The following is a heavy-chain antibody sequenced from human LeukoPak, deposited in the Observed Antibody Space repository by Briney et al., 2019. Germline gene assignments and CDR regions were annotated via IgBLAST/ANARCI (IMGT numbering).Heavy chain of an antibody. D-gene: IGHD3-10*01. J-gene: IGHJ4*02. V-gene: IGHV3-11*01. CDR1: GFIFSSYA. CDR2: ISSSGSTI. Sequence: PGGSLRLSCAASGFIFSSYAMSWIRQAPGKGLEWVSYISSSGSTIYYADSVKGRFTISRDNAKNSLYLQMNSLRAEDTAVYYCARFELQSYDYWGQGTLVTVSS. CDR3: ARFELQSYDY.